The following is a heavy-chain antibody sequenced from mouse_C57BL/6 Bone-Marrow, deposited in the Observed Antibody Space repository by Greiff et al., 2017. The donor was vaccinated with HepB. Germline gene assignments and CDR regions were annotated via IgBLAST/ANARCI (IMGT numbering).Heavy chain of an antibody. D-gene: IGHD1-1*01. CDR1: GFTFSSYA. CDR3: ARDPHYYGSPLGY. CDR2: ISDGGSYT. Sequence: EVKLVESGGGLVKPGGSLKLSCAASGFTFSSYAMSWVRQTPEKRLEWVATISDGGSYTYYPDNVKGRFTISRDNAKNNLYLQMSHLKSEDTAMYYCARDPHYYGSPLGYWGQGTTLTVSS. V-gene: IGHV5-4*01. J-gene: IGHJ2*01.